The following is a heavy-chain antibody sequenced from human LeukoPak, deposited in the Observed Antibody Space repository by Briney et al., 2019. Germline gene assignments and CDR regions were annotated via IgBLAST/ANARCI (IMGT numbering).Heavy chain of an antibody. CDR2: ISYDGSDM. CDR1: GFTFSSYG. D-gene: IGHD4-23*01. CDR3: ARPPYGGVDY. J-gene: IGHJ4*02. Sequence: GGSLRLSCAASGFTFSSYGMHWVRQAPGKGLEWVAVISYDGSDMYHADSVKGRFTISRDNSKNTLYLQMNSLRAEDTAVYYCARPPYGGVDYWGQGTLVTVSS. V-gene: IGHV3-30*03.